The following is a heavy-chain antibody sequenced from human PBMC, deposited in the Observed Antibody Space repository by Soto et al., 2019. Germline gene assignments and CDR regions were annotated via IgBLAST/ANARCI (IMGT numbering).Heavy chain of an antibody. V-gene: IGHV1-18*01. Sequence: ASVKVSCKASGYTFTSYGISWVRQAPGQGLEWMGWISAYNGNTNYAQKLQGRVTMTTDTSTSTAYMELRSLRSDDTAVYYCARVFIWSRLDMVYAKTFDYWGQGTLCTASS. CDR1: GYTFTSYG. CDR2: ISAYNGNT. D-gene: IGHD2-8*01. J-gene: IGHJ4*02. CDR3: ARVFIWSRLDMVYAKTFDY.